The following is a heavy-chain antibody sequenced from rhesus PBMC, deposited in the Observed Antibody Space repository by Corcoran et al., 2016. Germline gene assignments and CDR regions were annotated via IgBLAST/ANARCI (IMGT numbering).Heavy chain of an antibody. CDR2: IYGNSAST. CDR3: ARWGVSSYGEYFEF. V-gene: IGHV4-73*01. D-gene: IGHD4-29*01. J-gene: IGHJ1*01. Sequence: VQLQQWGEGLVKPSETLPLPCAVYGGSISGYSSWRWLRPPPGKGLAGIGYIYGNSASTNYNPSRKNRVTISKDTSKNQFSLKLSSVTAADTAVYYCARWGVSSYGEYFEFWGQGALVTVSS. CDR1: GGSISGYSS.